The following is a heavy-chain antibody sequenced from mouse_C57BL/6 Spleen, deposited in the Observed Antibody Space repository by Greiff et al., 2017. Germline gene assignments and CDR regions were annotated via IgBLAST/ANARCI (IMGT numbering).Heavy chain of an antibody. V-gene: IGHV1-74*01. CDR3: AISPITTVVAGDG. CDR2: IHPSDSDT. Sequence: QVQLQQPGAELVKPGASVKVSCKASGYTFTSYWMHWVKQRPGQGLEWIGRIHPSDSDTNYNQKFKGKATLTVDKSSSTAYMQLSSLTSEDSAVYYCAISPITTVVAGDGWGQGTTLTVSS. D-gene: IGHD1-1*01. J-gene: IGHJ2*01. CDR1: GYTFTSYW.